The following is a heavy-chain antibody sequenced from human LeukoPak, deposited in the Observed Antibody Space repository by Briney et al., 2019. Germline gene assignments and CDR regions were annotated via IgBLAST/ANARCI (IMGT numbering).Heavy chain of an antibody. CDR3: ARGYN. CDR1: GFTFGSYW. V-gene: IGHV3-7*01. CDR2: INKDGTER. D-gene: IGHD3-16*02. J-gene: IGHJ4*02. Sequence: PAESLRLSCAASGFTFGSYWMSWVCQGPGKGPEWVASINKDGTERYYMDSVKGRFTISRDNANNSLYLQMNSLRAEDTAMYYCARGYNWAQGTLVTVSS.